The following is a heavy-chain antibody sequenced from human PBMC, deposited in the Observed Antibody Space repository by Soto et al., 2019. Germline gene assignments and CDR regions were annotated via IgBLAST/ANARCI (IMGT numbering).Heavy chain of an antibody. CDR3: AREQLATYYFDY. J-gene: IGHJ4*02. CDR2: INPNSGGT. Sequence: QVQLVQSGAEVKKPGASVKVSCKASGYTFTGYYMHWVRQAPGQGLEWLGWINPNSGGTNYAQKFQGWVTMTRDTSISTADMELSRLRSDDTAVYYCAREQLATYYFDYWGQGTLVTVSS. CDR1: GYTFTGYY. D-gene: IGHD6-6*01. V-gene: IGHV1-2*04.